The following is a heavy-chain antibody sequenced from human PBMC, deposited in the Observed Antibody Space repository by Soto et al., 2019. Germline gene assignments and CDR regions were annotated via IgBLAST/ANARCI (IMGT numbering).Heavy chain of an antibody. V-gene: IGHV3-30*18. CDR1: GFTFSSYG. D-gene: IGHD4-17*01. J-gene: IGHJ4*02. Sequence: GGSLRLSCAASGFTFSSYGMHWVRQAPGKGLEWVAVISYDGSNKYYADSVKGRFTISRDNSKNTLYLQMNSLRAEDTAVYYCAKDQGTTNYFDYWGQGTLVTVSS. CDR3: AKDQGTTNYFDY. CDR2: ISYDGSNK.